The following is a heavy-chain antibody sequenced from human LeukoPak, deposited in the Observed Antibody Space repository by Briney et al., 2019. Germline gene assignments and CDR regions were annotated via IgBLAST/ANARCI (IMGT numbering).Heavy chain of an antibody. J-gene: IGHJ4*02. CDR1: GYSFTSYW. V-gene: IGHV5-51*01. CDR2: IYPGDSDT. CDR3: ARHRRVGDTAKVYFDY. D-gene: IGHD5-18*01. Sequence: GESLKISCKSSGYSFTSYWIGWVRQMPGKGLEWMVIIYPGDSDTRYSPSFQGQVTISADKSISTAYLQWSSLKASDTAMYYCARHRRVGDTAKVYFDYWGQGTLVTVSS.